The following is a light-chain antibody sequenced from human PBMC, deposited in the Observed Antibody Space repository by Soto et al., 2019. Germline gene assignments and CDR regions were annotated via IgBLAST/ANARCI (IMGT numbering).Light chain of an antibody. CDR3: LQHYSWPWT. V-gene: IGKV3-15*01. CDR1: QSVSGY. J-gene: IGKJ1*01. Sequence: IVMTQSPGTCSVFPLETVALSFMASQSVSGYLDWFHQKPGQAPRLVLLRIFTRAIGVPARFSGSGSETEFTLTISGLQSEDSGVYYCLQHYSWPWTFGQGTKVDIK. CDR2: RIF.